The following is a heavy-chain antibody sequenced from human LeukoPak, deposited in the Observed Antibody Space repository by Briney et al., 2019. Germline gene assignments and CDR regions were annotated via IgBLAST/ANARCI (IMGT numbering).Heavy chain of an antibody. D-gene: IGHD3-10*01. J-gene: IGHJ4*02. V-gene: IGHV4-39*01. CDR3: ASLRDDYGSGSYPDY. CDR2: IYYSGST. Sequence: SETLYLTCTVSGGSISSSSYYWGWIRQPPGKGLEWIGSIYYSGSTYYNPSLKSRVTISVDTSKNQFSLKLSSVTAADTAVYYCASLRDDYGSGSYPDYWGQGTLSPSPQ. CDR1: GGSISSSSYY.